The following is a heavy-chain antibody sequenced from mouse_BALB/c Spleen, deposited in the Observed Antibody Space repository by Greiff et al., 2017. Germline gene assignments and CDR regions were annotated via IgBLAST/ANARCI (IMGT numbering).Heavy chain of an antibody. CDR2: ISSGGGST. V-gene: IGHV5-12-1*01. D-gene: IGHD2-9*01. CDR3: ARHAYYGYDDY. Sequence: EVKVVESGGGLVKPGGSLKLSCAASGFAFSSYDMSWVRQTPEKRLERVAYISSGGGSTYYPDTVKGRFTISRDNAKNTLYLQMSSLKSEDTAMYYCARHAYYGYDDYWGQGTTLTVSS. J-gene: IGHJ2*01. CDR1: GFAFSSYD.